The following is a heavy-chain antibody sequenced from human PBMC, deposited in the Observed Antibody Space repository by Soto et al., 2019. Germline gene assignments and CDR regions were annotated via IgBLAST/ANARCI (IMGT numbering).Heavy chain of an antibody. J-gene: IGHJ4*02. CDR1: GFTVSSNY. V-gene: IGHV3-66*01. CDR2: IYSGGST. CDR3: ARGAPSGYDILTGYSPPYYFDY. Sequence: GGSLRLSCAASGFTVSSNYMSWVRQAPGKGLEWVSVIYSGGSTYYANSVKGRFPISRDNSKNTLYLQMNSLRAEDTAVYYCARGAPSGYDILTGYSPPYYFDYWGQGTLVTVSS. D-gene: IGHD3-9*01.